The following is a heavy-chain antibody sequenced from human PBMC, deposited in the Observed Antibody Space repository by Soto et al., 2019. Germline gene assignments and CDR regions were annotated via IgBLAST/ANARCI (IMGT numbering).Heavy chain of an antibody. CDR2: IVVGSGNT. CDR3: AAGLGPAAGASYYGMDV. D-gene: IGHD6-13*01. J-gene: IGHJ6*02. Sequence: SVKVSCKASGFTFTSSAVQWVRRARGQRLEWIGWIVVGSGNTNYAQKFQERVTITRDMSTSTAYMELSSLRSEDTAVYYCAAGLGPAAGASYYGMDVWGQGTTVTV. CDR1: GFTFTSSA. V-gene: IGHV1-58*01.